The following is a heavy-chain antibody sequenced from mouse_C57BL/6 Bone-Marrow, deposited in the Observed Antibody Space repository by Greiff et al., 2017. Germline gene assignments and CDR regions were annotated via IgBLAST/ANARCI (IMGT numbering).Heavy chain of an antibody. CDR3: TTDYGSLYWYFDV. Sequence: VQLQQSGAELVRPGASVKLSCTASGFNIKDDYMHWVKQRPEQGLEWIGWIDPENGDPEYASKFQGKATITADTSSNTAYLQLSSLTSEDTAVYYCTTDYGSLYWYFDVWGTGTTVTVSS. D-gene: IGHD1-1*01. CDR2: IDPENGDP. CDR1: GFNIKDDY. V-gene: IGHV14-4*01. J-gene: IGHJ1*03.